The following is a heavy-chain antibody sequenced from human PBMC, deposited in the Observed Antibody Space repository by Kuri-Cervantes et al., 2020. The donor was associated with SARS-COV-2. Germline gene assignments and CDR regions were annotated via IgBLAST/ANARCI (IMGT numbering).Heavy chain of an antibody. J-gene: IGHJ4*02. Sequence: GESLKISCAASGFTFSTFGMHWVRRAPGKGPEWVAGLWEDGSNEKYADSVKGRFSISRDNAKNSLYLQMNSLRDEDTAVYYCARDGVKDDYGFSSYWGQGTLVTVSS. D-gene: IGHD4-17*01. CDR2: LWEDGSNE. CDR1: GFTFSTFG. CDR3: ARDGVKDDYGFSSY. V-gene: IGHV3-33*08.